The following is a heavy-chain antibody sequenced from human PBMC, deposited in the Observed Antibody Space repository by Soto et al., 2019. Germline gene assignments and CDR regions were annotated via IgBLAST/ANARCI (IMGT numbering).Heavy chain of an antibody. Sequence: GGSLRLSCAASGFTFSSYAMHWVRQAPGKGLEWVAVISYDGSNKYYADSVKGRFTISRDNSKNTLYLQMNSLRAEDTAVYYCASASRGGRELLDKAGYWGQGTLVTVSS. CDR3: ASASRGGRELLDKAGY. J-gene: IGHJ4*02. CDR2: ISYDGSNK. CDR1: GFTFSSYA. D-gene: IGHD1-26*01. V-gene: IGHV3-30-3*01.